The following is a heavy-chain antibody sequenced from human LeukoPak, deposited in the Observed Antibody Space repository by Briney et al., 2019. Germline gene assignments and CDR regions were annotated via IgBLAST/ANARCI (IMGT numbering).Heavy chain of an antibody. Sequence: PSETLSLTCTVSGGSISSYYWSWIRRPAGRGLEWIGRIYTSGSTNYNPSLKSRVTMSVDTSKNQFSLKLSSVTAADTAVYYCARDRVGATNDAFDIWGQGTMVTVSS. CDR1: GGSISSYY. J-gene: IGHJ3*02. D-gene: IGHD1-26*01. V-gene: IGHV4-4*07. CDR3: ARDRVGATNDAFDI. CDR2: IYTSGST.